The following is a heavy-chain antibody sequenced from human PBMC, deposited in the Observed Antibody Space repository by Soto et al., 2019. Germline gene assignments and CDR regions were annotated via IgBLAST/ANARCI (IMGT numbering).Heavy chain of an antibody. CDR2: ISAYNGNT. Sequence: QVQLVQSGAEVKKPGASVKVSCKASGYTFILYGISWVRQAPGQGLEWMGWISAYNGNTDYAQKCQGRVTMSTDTSTSTVYMELRSLRSDDTAVYYCARVDYYDSGGYYNYWGQGTLVTVSS. D-gene: IGHD3-22*01. CDR1: GYTFILYG. V-gene: IGHV1-18*04. J-gene: IGHJ4*02. CDR3: ARVDYYDSGGYYNY.